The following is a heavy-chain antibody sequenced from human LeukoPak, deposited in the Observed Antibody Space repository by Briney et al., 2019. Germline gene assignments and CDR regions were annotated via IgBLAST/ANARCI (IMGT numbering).Heavy chain of an antibody. CDR1: GSTFSSYA. Sequence: GGSLRLSCAASGSTFSSYAMHWVRQAPGKGLEYVSAISSNGGSTYYANSVKGRFTISRDNSKNTLYLQMDSLRAEDMAVYYCARVIGGYSYGPFDYWGQGTLVTVSS. CDR3: ARVIGGYSYGPFDY. V-gene: IGHV3-64*01. D-gene: IGHD5-18*01. J-gene: IGHJ4*02. CDR2: ISSNGGST.